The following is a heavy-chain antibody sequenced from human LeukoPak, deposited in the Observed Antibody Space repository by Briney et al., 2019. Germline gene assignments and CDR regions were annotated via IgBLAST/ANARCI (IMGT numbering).Heavy chain of an antibody. Sequence: GASVKVSCKASGYTFTGYYMHWVRQAPGQGLEWMGWINPNSGGTNYAQKFQGRVTMTRDTSISTAYMELRSLRSDDTAVYYCARDFRSLSGPRWLHFGGQGTLVTVSS. V-gene: IGHV1-2*02. J-gene: IGHJ4*02. CDR1: GYTFTGYY. CDR2: INPNSGGT. CDR3: ARDFRSLSGPRWLHF. D-gene: IGHD5-24*01.